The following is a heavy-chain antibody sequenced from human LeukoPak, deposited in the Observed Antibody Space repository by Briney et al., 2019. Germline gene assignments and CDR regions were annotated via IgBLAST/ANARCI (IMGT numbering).Heavy chain of an antibody. J-gene: IGHJ4*02. CDR1: GFPLSSYW. Sequence: PGGSLRLSRAGSGFPLSSYWMSWVRQAPGKGLEWVANINQDGDKEIYVASVKGRFTISRVNAKNSLYLEMNSLRAEDTAVYYCARYYGSTDGTYYFDYWGQGTLVTVSS. D-gene: IGHD3-10*01. CDR3: ARYYGSTDGTYYFDY. V-gene: IGHV3-7*02. CDR2: INQDGDKE.